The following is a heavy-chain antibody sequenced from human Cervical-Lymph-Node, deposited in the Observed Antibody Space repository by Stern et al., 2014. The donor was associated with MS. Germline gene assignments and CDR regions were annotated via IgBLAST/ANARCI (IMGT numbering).Heavy chain of an antibody. J-gene: IGHJ6*02. D-gene: IGHD5-12*01. Sequence: QVQLVQPGSELKKPGASVKVSCKASGYSFTKYAINWVRQAPGQGLEWMGWINTNTGHPTYAQGYTGRFVLSLDTSVSTAYLQISSLKAEDTAVYYCARGGASWLYGMDVWGQGTTITVSS. CDR1: GYSFTKYA. CDR3: ARGGASWLYGMDV. V-gene: IGHV7-4-1*02. CDR2: INTNTGHP.